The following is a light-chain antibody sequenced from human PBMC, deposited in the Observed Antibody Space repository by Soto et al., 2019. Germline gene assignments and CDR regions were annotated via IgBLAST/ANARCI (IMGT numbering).Light chain of an antibody. J-gene: IGKJ5*01. CDR3: KQHKEWPPFT. V-gene: IGKV3-15*01. Sequence: DIVMTQSPAPLSFSPGDTATLSCRASQYVSNKVAWYQQKPGQAPSLLILGAYTRATGVPATFSGSGSGTEFTLSISSLQSEDFAVYYCKQHKEWPPFTFGQGTRLEIK. CDR2: GAY. CDR1: QYVSNK.